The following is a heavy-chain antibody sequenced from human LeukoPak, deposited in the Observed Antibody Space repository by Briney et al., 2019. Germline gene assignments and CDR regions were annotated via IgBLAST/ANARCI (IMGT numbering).Heavy chain of an antibody. CDR2: INPNSGGT. Sequence: ASVKVSCKASGYTFTGYYMHWVRQAPGQGLEWMGWINPNSGGTNYAQKFQGSVTMTRDTSISTAYMELSRLRPDDTAVYYCARDHCSSANCYEYHYHGMDVWGQGTTVTVSS. CDR1: GYTFTGYY. J-gene: IGHJ6*02. CDR3: ARDHCSSANCYEYHYHGMDV. V-gene: IGHV1-2*02. D-gene: IGHD2-2*01.